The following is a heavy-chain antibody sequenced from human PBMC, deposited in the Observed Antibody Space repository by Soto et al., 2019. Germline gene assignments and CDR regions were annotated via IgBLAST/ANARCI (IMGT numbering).Heavy chain of an antibody. CDR2: INPSGGST. D-gene: IGHD6-19*01. Sequence: GASVQVSCKASGYTFTSYYMHWVRQAPGQGLEWMGIINPSGGSTSYAQKFQGRVTMTRDTSTSTVYMELSSLRSEDTAVYYCARDSLIAVAGTSFDYWGQGTLVTVSS. CDR1: GYTFTSYY. CDR3: ARDSLIAVAGTSFDY. J-gene: IGHJ4*02. V-gene: IGHV1-46*01.